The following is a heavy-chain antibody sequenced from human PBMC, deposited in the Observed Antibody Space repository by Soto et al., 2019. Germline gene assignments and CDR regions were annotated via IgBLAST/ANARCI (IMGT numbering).Heavy chain of an antibody. CDR1: SKA. J-gene: IGHJ6*01. V-gene: IGHV1-8*01. CDR2: MNPNRGNT. CDR3: ARGGRLRFLEWLLXRSRDYYYYSYAMAV. D-gene: IGHD3-3*01. Sequence: SKAMYSVQQETEKGLEGMGWMNPNRGNTGYAQKFQGRVTMTRNTSISTAYMELSSLRSEDTAVYYCARGGRLRFLEWLLXRSRDYYYYSYAMAVWGKGPSVTGSS.